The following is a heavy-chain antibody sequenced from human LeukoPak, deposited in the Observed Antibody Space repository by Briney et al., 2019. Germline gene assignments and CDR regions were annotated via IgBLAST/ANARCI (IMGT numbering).Heavy chain of an antibody. CDR2: IYYSGST. Sequence: SETLSLTCTVSGGSIGSYYWSWIRQPPGKGLEWIGYIYYSGSTNYNPSLKSRVTISVDTSKNQFSLKLSSVTAADTAVYYCARGVLRFLEWLPTAYFDYWGQGTLVTVSS. D-gene: IGHD3-3*01. J-gene: IGHJ4*02. V-gene: IGHV4-59*01. CDR3: ARGVLRFLEWLPTAYFDY. CDR1: GGSIGSYY.